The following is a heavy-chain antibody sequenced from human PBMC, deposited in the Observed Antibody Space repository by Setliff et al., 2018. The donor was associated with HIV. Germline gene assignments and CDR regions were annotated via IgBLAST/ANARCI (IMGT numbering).Heavy chain of an antibody. CDR1: GYTFTNYA. V-gene: IGHV1-3*01. CDR2: INAGSGKT. CDR3: ASTREARGYSYGPMKPFDF. D-gene: IGHD5-18*01. Sequence: ASVKVSCKASGYTFTNYAIHWVRQAPGQRLEWMGWINAGSGKTKYSQKFQGRVAISRDTSARTAYMELSSLTSEDTAVYYCASTREARGYSYGPMKPFDFWGQGTLVTVSS. J-gene: IGHJ4*02.